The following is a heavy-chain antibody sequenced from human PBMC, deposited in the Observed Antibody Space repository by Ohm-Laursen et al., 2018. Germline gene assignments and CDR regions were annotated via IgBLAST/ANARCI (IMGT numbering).Heavy chain of an antibody. Sequence: ASVKVSCKASGYTFTSYDINWVRQATGQGLEWMGWINPNSGGTNYAQKFQGRVTMTRDTSISTAYMELSRLRSDDTAVYYWARGPGPYYDSSGYQSDYWGQGTLVTVSS. CDR1: GYTFTSYD. J-gene: IGHJ4*02. CDR3: ARGPGPYYDSSGYQSDY. V-gene: IGHV1-2*02. D-gene: IGHD3-22*01. CDR2: INPNSGGT.